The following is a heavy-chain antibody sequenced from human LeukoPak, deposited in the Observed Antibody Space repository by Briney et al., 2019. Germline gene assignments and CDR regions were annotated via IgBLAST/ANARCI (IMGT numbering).Heavy chain of an antibody. CDR3: ARDRFGELLENYYYYGMDV. CDR1: GGSISSSSYY. V-gene: IGHV4-39*07. CDR2: IYYSGHT. D-gene: IGHD3-10*01. Sequence: SETLSLTCTVSGGSISSSSYYWGWIRQPPGKGLEWIGSIYYSGHTYYNPSLKSRVTISVDTSKNQFSLKLSSVTAADTAVYYCARDRFGELLENYYYYGMDVWGQGTTVTVSS. J-gene: IGHJ6*02.